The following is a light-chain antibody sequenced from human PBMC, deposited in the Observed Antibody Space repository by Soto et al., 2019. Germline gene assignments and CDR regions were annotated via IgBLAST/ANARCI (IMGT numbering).Light chain of an antibody. CDR2: KAS. V-gene: IGKV1-5*03. CDR1: QSISSW. J-gene: IGKJ1*01. Sequence: DIQMTQSPSTLSASVGDRVTITCRASQSISSWLAWYQQKPGKAPKLLIYKASSLESEVPSRLSGSGSGTEFAFTISSLQPDDFATYYCQQYNNYPWTFGQGTKVDIK. CDR3: QQYNNYPWT.